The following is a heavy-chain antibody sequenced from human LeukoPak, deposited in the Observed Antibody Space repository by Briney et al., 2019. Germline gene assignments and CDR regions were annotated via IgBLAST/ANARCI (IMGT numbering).Heavy chain of an antibody. Sequence: SETLSLTCTVSGGSISSYYWSWIRQPAGSRLEWIGRVYSSGSTNYNPSLKSRVTMSVDTSKNQFSLKLSSVTAADMALYYCARNGVTAGARNYYYYMDVWGKGTTVTVSS. D-gene: IGHD2-21*02. CDR1: GGSISSYY. V-gene: IGHV4-4*07. J-gene: IGHJ6*03. CDR2: VYSSGST. CDR3: ARNGVTAGARNYYYYMDV.